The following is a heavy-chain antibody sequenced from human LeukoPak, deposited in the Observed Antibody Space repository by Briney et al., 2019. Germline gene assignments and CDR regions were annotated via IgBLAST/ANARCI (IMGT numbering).Heavy chain of an antibody. D-gene: IGHD1-26*01. CDR2: INPNSGGT. J-gene: IGHJ4*02. V-gene: IGHV1-2*02. CDR1: GYTFTGYY. CDR3: ARALSGERPNGPRFSY. Sequence: ASVKVSCKASGYTFTGYYMHWVRQAPGQGLEWMGWINPNSGGTNYAQKFQGRVTMTRDTSISTAYMELSRLRSDDTAVYYCARALSGERPNGPRFSYWGQGTLVTVSS.